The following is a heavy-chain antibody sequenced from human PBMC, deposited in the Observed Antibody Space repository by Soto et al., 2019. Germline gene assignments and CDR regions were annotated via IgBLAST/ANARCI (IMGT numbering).Heavy chain of an antibody. CDR2: IIPIFGTA. J-gene: IGHJ6*02. D-gene: IGHD2-2*02. V-gene: IGHV1-69*13. CDR1: GGTFSSYA. Sequence: ASVKVSCKASGGTFSSYAISWVRQAPGQGLEWMGGIIPIFGTANYAQKFQGRVTITADESTSTAYMELCSLRSEDTAVYYCASPVVPAAIGHPYYYYYGMDVWGQGTTVTVPS. CDR3: ASPVVPAAIGHPYYYYYGMDV.